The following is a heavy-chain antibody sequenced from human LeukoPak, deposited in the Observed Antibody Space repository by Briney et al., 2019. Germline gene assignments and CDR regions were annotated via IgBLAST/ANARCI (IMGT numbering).Heavy chain of an antibody. V-gene: IGHV3-21*01. D-gene: IGHD1-7*01. Sequence: PGGSLRLSCGASGFTFSSYSMNWVRQAPGKGLEWVSSISSSSSYIYYADSVKGRFTISRDNAKNSLYLQMNSLRAEDTAVYYCARGSWNYYFDYWGQGTLVTVSS. CDR1: GFTFSSYS. CDR2: ISSSSSYI. CDR3: ARGSWNYYFDY. J-gene: IGHJ4*02.